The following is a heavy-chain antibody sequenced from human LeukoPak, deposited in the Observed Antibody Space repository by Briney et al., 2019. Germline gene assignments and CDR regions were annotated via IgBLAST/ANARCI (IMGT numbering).Heavy chain of an antibody. V-gene: IGHV3-11*06. CDR2: YRSRSSYT. CDR1: VFTFSDYY. Sequence: GVALRLFCGASVFTFSDYYMSCIPRAPGKGLEGVSYYRSRSSYTNYVDPVKGRFTISRDNAKNSLYLQMNSLRAEDTAVYYCARAGGSSGWYEAFDYWGKGTLVTVSS. CDR3: ARAGGSSGWYEAFDY. J-gene: IGHJ4*02. D-gene: IGHD6-19*01.